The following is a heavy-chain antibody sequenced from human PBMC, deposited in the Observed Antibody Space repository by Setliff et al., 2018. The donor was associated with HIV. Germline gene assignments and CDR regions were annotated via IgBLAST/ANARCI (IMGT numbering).Heavy chain of an antibody. J-gene: IGHJ3*02. CDR3: ARPSSPDCGGDCYPDAFDI. Sequence: SVKVSCKASGGTFSGYAISWLRQAPGQGLEWMGGIIPMFGTANYAQRFQGRVTITADESTRTAYMELRSLKSDDTAMYFCARPSSPDCGGDCYPDAFDIWGQGTMVTVSS. V-gene: IGHV1-69*13. CDR2: IIPMFGTA. CDR1: GGTFSGYA. D-gene: IGHD2-21*01.